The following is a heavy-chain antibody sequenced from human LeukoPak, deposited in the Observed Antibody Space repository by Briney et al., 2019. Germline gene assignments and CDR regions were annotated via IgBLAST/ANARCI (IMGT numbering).Heavy chain of an antibody. CDR2: IRFDGSSN. CDR1: GFRFSGYG. CDR3: ARDFNIRMTNYYDSSGSADAFDI. J-gene: IGHJ3*02. V-gene: IGHV3-30*02. Sequence: PGGSLRLSCAASGFRFSGYGMHWVRQAAGKGLEWVAFIRFDGSSNYYADSVKGRFTISRDNSKNTVDLQMNTLRVEDTAVYYCARDFNIRMTNYYDSSGSADAFDIWGQGTMVTVSS. D-gene: IGHD3-22*01.